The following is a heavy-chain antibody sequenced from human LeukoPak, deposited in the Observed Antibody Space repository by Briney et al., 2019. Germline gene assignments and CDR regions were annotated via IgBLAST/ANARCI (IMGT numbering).Heavy chain of an antibody. CDR2: IKQDGSEK. CDR1: GFTFSSYW. Sequence: GGSLRLSCAASGFTFSSYWMSWVRLAPGKGLEWVASIKQDGSEKFYVESVKGRFTISRDNGKKSLYLQMNSLRAEDTAVYYCAKDPGLLLWFGELHAFDIWGQGTMVTVSS. CDR3: AKDPGLLLWFGELHAFDI. V-gene: IGHV3-7*01. D-gene: IGHD3-10*01. J-gene: IGHJ3*02.